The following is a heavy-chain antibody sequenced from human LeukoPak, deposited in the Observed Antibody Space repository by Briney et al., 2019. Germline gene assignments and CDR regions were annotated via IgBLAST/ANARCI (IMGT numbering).Heavy chain of an antibody. J-gene: IGHJ4*02. D-gene: IGHD2-21*01. CDR1: GLTFSSYG. V-gene: IGHV3-23*01. CDR2: ISGSGGST. CDR3: AKDRSGDWDY. Sequence: GGSLRLSCAASGLTFSSYGMSWVRQAPGKGLEWVSAISGSGGSTYYADSVKGRFTISRDNSKNTLYLQMNSLRAEDTAVYYCAKDRSGDWDYWGQGTLVTVSS.